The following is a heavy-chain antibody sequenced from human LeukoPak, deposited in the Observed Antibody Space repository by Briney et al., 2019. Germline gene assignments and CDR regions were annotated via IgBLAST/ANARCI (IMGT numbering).Heavy chain of an antibody. Sequence: GGSLRLPCAASGFTFSSYWMSWVRQAPGKGLVWVSRINSDGRSTNYADSVKGRFTISRDNAKNTLYLQMNSLRAEDTAVYYCARGSGDSSGWTSYLGAWFDYWGQGTLVTVSS. CDR2: INSDGRST. V-gene: IGHV3-74*01. CDR3: ARGSGDSSGWTSYLGAWFDY. J-gene: IGHJ4*02. CDR1: GFTFSSYW. D-gene: IGHD6-19*01.